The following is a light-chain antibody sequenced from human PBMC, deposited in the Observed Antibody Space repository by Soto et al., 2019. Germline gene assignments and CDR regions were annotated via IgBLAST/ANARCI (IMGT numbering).Light chain of an antibody. Sequence: QSALTQPASVSGSPGQSITISCTGSSSGVGTYRLVSWYQCHPGKVPKLIIYEGTKRPSGVSNRFSGSGPGNTASLTISGLQAEDEADYYCCSSAPSRTVVFGTGTKLTVL. CDR3: CSSAPSRTVV. CDR2: EGT. CDR1: SSGVGTYRL. V-gene: IGLV2-23*01. J-gene: IGLJ1*01.